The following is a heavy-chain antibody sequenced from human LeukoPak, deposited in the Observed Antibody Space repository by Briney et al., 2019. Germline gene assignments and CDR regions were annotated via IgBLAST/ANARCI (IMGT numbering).Heavy chain of an antibody. J-gene: IGHJ4*02. D-gene: IGHD7-27*01. CDR3: ASNTGTVFDY. V-gene: IGHV4-59*01. CDR1: GGSISSYY. CDR2: IYYSGST. Sequence: TLSLTCTVSGGSISSYYWSWIRQPPGKGLEWIGYIYYSGSTNYNPSLKSRVTISLDMSKHQFSLTLTSVTAADTAVYYCASNTGTVFDYWGQGALVTVSS.